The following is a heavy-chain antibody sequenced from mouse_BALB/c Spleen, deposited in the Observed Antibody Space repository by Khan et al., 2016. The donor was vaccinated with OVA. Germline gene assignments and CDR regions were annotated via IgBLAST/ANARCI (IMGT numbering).Heavy chain of an antibody. Sequence: QVQLKESGAELARPGASVKMSCKASGYTFTSHTMHWVQQRPGQGLEWIGYINPRCGYPQYNQKFNDKVTLTADISSSTAYMQLSSLTSEDSAVYYGGRRTKEYALDYWGQGTSVTVSS. CDR3: GRRTKEYALDY. CDR1: GYTFTSHT. D-gene: IGHD2-14*01. J-gene: IGHJ4*01. CDR2: INPRCGYP. V-gene: IGHV1-4*01.